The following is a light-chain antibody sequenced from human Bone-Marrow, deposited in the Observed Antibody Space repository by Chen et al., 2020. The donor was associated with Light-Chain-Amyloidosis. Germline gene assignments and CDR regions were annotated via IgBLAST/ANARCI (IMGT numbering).Light chain of an antibody. CDR3: QQYSSSPYT. J-gene: IGKJ2*01. V-gene: IGKV3-20*01. Sequence: EIVLTQSPGTLSLSPGERATLSCRASQSVTSDYLAWYQQKYGQAPRLLIYAASSRATGIPDRFSGSGSGADFTLTISGLEPEVFAVYYCQQYSSSPYTFGQGTKLEIK. CDR1: QSVTSDY. CDR2: AAS.